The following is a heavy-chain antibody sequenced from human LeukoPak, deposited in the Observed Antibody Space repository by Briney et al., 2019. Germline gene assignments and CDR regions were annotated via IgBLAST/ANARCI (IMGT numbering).Heavy chain of an antibody. CDR1: GFTFSSYW. J-gene: IGHJ4*02. V-gene: IGHV3-74*01. Sequence: GGSLRLSCAASGFTFSSYWMHWVRQAPGKGLVWVSRIGSDGSGTRYADSVKGRFTISRDNAKNTLYLQMNSLRAEDTAVYYCAREYSVLVPAAFDYWGQGTLVTVSS. D-gene: IGHD2-2*01. CDR2: IGSDGSGT. CDR3: AREYSVLVPAAFDY.